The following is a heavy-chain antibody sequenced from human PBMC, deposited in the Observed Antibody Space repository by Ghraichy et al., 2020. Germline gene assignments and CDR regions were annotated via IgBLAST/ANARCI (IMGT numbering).Heavy chain of an antibody. CDR1: GGSFSGYY. D-gene: IGHD4-11*01. J-gene: IGHJ2*01. CDR3: ARGRSATVTNAYWYFDL. CDR2: INHSGST. Sequence: SETLSLTCAVYGGSFSGYYWSWIRQPPGKGLEWIGEINHSGSTNYNPSLKSRVTISVDTSKNQFSLKLSSVTAADTAVYYCARGRSATVTNAYWYFDLWGRGTLVTVSS. V-gene: IGHV4-34*01.